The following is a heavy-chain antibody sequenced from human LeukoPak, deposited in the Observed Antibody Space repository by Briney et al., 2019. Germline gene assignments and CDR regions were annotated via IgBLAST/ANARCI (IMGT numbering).Heavy chain of an antibody. J-gene: IGHJ6*03. CDR2: ISAYNGNT. CDR3: ARVGGDYYGSGSYYNIIYYYYYYYMDV. V-gene: IGHV1-18*01. CDR1: GYTFTSYG. D-gene: IGHD3-10*01. Sequence: ASVKVSCKASGYTFTSYGISWVRQAPGQGLEWMGWISAYNGNTNYAQKLQGRVTMTTDTSTSTAYMELRSLRSDDTAVYYCARVGGDYYGSGSYYNIIYYYYYYYMDVWGKGTTVTVSS.